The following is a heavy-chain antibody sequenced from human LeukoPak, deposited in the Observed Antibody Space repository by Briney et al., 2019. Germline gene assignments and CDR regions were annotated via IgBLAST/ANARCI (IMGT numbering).Heavy chain of an antibody. Sequence: GASVKVSCKASGYTFTSYYMHWVRQAPGQGLEWMGWINPNSGGTNYAQKFQGRVTMTRDTSISTAYMELSRLRSDDTAVYYCAREYSSGWYPFGAILDYWGQGTLVTVSS. CDR1: GYTFTSYY. J-gene: IGHJ4*02. CDR2: INPNSGGT. D-gene: IGHD6-19*01. CDR3: AREYSSGWYPFGAILDY. V-gene: IGHV1-2*02.